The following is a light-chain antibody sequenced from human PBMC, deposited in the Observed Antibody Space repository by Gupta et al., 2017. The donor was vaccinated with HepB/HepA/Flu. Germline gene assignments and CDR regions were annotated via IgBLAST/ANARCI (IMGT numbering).Light chain of an antibody. CDR1: QSVSSGN. CDR2: GAS. CDR3: QQCGASPPGS. J-gene: IGKJ2*04. Sequence: EIVLTQSPGTLSLSPGEGATLSCRASQSVSSGNLAWYQQKPGQAPRLVIYGASSRAGGTPDRFSGSGSGTDFTLTISRLEREDFGVYYCQQCGASPPGSFGQGTRLDI. V-gene: IGKV3-20*01.